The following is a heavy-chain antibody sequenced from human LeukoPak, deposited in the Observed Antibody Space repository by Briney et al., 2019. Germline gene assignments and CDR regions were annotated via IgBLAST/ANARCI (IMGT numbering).Heavy chain of an antibody. V-gene: IGHV3-15*01. CDR3: TTAPSYYYDSSGSRYYYYYYMDV. D-gene: IGHD3-22*01. CDR2: IKSKTDGGTT. Sequence: GGSLRLSCAASGFTFSNAWMSWVRQAPGKGLEWVGRIKSKTDGGTTDYAAPVKGRFTISRDDSKNTLYLQMNSLKTEDTAVYYCTTAPSYYYDSSGSRYYYYYYMDVWGKGTTVTVSS. J-gene: IGHJ6*03. CDR1: GFTFSNAW.